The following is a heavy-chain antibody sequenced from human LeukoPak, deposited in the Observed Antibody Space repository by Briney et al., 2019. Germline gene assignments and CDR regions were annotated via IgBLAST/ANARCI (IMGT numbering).Heavy chain of an antibody. Sequence: GGSLRLSCAASGFTVSSNYMSWVRQAPGKGLEWVSVIYSGGSTYYADSVKGRFTISRDNSKNTLYLQMNSLRAEDTAVYYCARVLRFFEWFSDWGQGTLVTVSS. D-gene: IGHD3-3*01. CDR3: ARVLRFFEWFSD. J-gene: IGHJ4*02. CDR2: IYSGGST. CDR1: GFTVSSNY. V-gene: IGHV3-53*01.